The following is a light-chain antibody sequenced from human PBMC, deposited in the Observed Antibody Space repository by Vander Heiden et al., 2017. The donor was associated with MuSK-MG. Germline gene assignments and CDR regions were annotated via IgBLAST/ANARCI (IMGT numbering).Light chain of an antibody. CDR1: QSIADNY. Sequence: IVLTQSPGTLSLSPGERATLSCRASQSIADNYLAWYQQKPGQAPRLLIYGASTRATGIPDRFSGSGSGTDFTLTISSLEPEDFAVYYCQQYLTSPFPFGPGTNVDIK. J-gene: IGKJ3*01. V-gene: IGKV3-20*01. CDR3: QQYLTSPFP. CDR2: GAS.